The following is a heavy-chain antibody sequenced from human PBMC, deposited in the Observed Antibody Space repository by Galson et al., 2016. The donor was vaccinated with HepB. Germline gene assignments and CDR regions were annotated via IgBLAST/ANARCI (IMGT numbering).Heavy chain of an antibody. V-gene: IGHV3-23*01. CDR2: ISGSGDST. J-gene: IGHJ5*02. D-gene: IGHD2-2*01. CDR3: AKDQLIVVVSAAGNWFDP. Sequence: SLRLSCAASGFTFSNYAMNWVRQAPGKGLEWVSSISGSGDSTYYADSVKGRFTVSRDNSKNTLYLHMNSLRAEDTAVYYCAKDQLIVVVSAAGNWFDPWGQGTLVTVSS. CDR1: GFTFSNYA.